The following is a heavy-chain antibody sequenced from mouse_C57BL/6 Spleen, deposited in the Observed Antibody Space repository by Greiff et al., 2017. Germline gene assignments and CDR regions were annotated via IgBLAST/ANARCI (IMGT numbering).Heavy chain of an antibody. J-gene: IGHJ2*01. CDR2: IDPEDGDT. CDR3: TTSGWLPRGYFDY. CDR1: GFNIKDYY. Sequence: VQLKESGAELVRPGASVKLSCTASGFNIKDYYMHWVKQRPEQGLEWIGRIDPEDGDTEYAPKFQGKATMTADTSSNTAYLQLSSLTSEDTAVYYCTTSGWLPRGYFDYWGQGTTLTVSS. D-gene: IGHD2-2*01. V-gene: IGHV14-1*01.